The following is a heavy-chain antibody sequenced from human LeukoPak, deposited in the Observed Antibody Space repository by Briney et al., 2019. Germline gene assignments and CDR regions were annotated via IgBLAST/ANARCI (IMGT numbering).Heavy chain of an antibody. CDR1: GYSFTSYW. CDR3: ARLSDSSGYYYQYFQH. V-gene: IGHV5-51*01. D-gene: IGHD3-22*01. CDR2: IYPGDSDT. Sequence: GESLKISCKGSGYSFTSYWIGWVRQMPGKGLEWMGIIYPGDSDTRYSPSFQGQVTISADKSISAAYPQWSSLEASDTAMYYCARLSDSSGYYYQYFQHWGQGTLVTVSS. J-gene: IGHJ1*01.